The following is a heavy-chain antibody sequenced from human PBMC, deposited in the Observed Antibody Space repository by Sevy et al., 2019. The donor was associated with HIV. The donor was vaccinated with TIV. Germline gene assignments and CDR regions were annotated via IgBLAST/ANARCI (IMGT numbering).Heavy chain of an antibody. Sequence: GGSLRLSCAASGFTFDDYGMSWVRQAPGKGLEWVSGINWNGGSTGYAYSVKGRFTISRDNAKNSLYLQMNSLRAEDTALYHCARGGYDYIWGSYRTYYYGMDVWGQGTTVTVSS. CDR3: ARGGYDYIWGSYRTYYYGMDV. CDR1: GFTFDDYG. D-gene: IGHD3-16*02. CDR2: INWNGGST. V-gene: IGHV3-20*01. J-gene: IGHJ6*02.